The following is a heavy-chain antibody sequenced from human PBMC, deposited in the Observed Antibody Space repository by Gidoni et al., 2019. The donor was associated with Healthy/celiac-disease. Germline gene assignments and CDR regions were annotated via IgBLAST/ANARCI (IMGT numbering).Heavy chain of an antibody. J-gene: IGHJ6*02. CDR2: ISGSGGST. CDR3: AKDDQDFVVVPAAYPLGSYYYYYGMDV. V-gene: IGHV3-23*01. Sequence: EVQLLESGGGLVQPGGSLRLSCAASGFTCSSYAMSWVRQVPGKGLEWVSAISGSGGSTYYADSVKGRFTISRDNSKNTLYLQMNSLRAEDTAVYYCAKDDQDFVVVPAAYPLGSYYYYYGMDVWGQGTTVTVS. CDR1: GFTCSSYA. D-gene: IGHD2-2*01.